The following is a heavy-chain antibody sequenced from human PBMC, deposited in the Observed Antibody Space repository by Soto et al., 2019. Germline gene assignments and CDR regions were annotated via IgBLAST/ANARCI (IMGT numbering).Heavy chain of an antibody. Sequence: ASVKGSCKASGYTFTGDGISWVRQAPGQGLEWMGWINSYNGNTNYAQKLQGRVTMTTDTSTSTAYMELRSLRSEDTAVYYCAKGPRNWGFDFWGQGTLVTSPQ. CDR3: AKGPRNWGFDF. CDR1: GYTFTGDG. J-gene: IGHJ4*02. V-gene: IGHV1-18*01. CDR2: INSYNGNT. D-gene: IGHD7-27*01.